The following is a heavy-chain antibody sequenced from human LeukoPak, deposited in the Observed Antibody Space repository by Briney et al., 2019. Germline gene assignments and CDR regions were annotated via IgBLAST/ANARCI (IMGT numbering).Heavy chain of an antibody. CDR3: ARVHPGSSLLIGEIDS. Sequence: GGSLRLSCAASGFTFSSSWMHWVRQAPGKGLVWVSRINSDGSTIYADSVKGRFTISRDNAKNTLYLQMNSLRAEDTAVYYCARVHPGSSLLIGEIDSWGQGTLVTVSS. CDR2: INSDGST. CDR1: GFTFSSSW. V-gene: IGHV3-74*01. J-gene: IGHJ5*01. D-gene: IGHD6-13*01.